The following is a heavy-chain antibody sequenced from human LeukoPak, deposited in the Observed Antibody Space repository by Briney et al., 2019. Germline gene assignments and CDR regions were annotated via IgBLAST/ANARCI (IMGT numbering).Heavy chain of an antibody. CDR2: ISGSGNST. Sequence: GGSLRLSCAASGFTFSSYAISWVRQAPGKGLEWVSVISGSGNSTYYADSVKGRFTISRDDSKNMLYLQMNSLRAEDTAVYYCAKLSTWYGYFDYRGQGTLVTVSS. CDR3: AKLSTWYGYFDY. V-gene: IGHV3-23*01. CDR1: GFTFSSYA. D-gene: IGHD6-13*01. J-gene: IGHJ4*02.